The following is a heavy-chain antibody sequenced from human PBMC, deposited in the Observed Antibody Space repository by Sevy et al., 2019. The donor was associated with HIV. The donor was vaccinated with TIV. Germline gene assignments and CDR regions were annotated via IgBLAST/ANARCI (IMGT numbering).Heavy chain of an antibody. CDR1: GGSFSGYY. CDR3: ARGSPPWAARYYYYYMDV. D-gene: IGHD6-6*01. J-gene: IGHJ6*03. Sequence: SETLSLTCAVYGGSFSGYYWSWIRQPPGKGLEWIGEINHSGSTNYNPSLKSRVTISVDTSKNKFSLKLSSVTAADTDVYYCARGSPPWAARYYYYYMDVWGKGTTVTVSS. CDR2: INHSGST. V-gene: IGHV4-34*01.